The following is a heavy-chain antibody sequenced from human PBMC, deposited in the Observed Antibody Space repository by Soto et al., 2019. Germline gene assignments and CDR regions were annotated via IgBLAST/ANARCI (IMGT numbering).Heavy chain of an antibody. CDR2: ISPYTGNT. CDR1: GYIFVTYG. Sequence: QVQLVQSGDAVKKPGASVKVSCKASGYIFVTYGIAWVRQAPGQGLEWMGWISPYTGNTHSATKVQGRLTMTTDTSTSTAYMDLGSLKSDDTAVYYCVMVDNYVTPTPQDVWGQGTTVTVSS. J-gene: IGHJ6*02. CDR3: VMVDNYVTPTPQDV. D-gene: IGHD3-16*01. V-gene: IGHV1-18*01.